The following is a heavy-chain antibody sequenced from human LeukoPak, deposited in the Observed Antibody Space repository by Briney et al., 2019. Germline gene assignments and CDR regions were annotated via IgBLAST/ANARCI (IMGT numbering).Heavy chain of an antibody. CDR3: ARALGNHFDY. Sequence: GGSLRLSCAASGFSFNMFPMHWVRQAPGKGLECVAVISYDGNNKYYADSVNGRFTISRDNSKNTLFLQMNSLRTEDTAMYYCARALGNHFDYWGQGTLVTVSS. J-gene: IGHJ4*02. CDR2: ISYDGNNK. CDR1: GFSFNMFP. D-gene: IGHD1-26*01. V-gene: IGHV3-30*04.